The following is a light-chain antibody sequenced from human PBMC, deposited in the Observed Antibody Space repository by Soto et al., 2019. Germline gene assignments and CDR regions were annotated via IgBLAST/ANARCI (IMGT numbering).Light chain of an antibody. CDR1: NIGDKR. CDR3: QVWDIMTDNYV. J-gene: IGLJ1*01. CDR2: YDS. Sequence: SYELTQPPSVSVAPEKTTTITCGGNNIGDKRVHWYRQKSGQAPVLLISYDSDRPSGIPERFSGSNSGNTATLTISRVEARDEADYYCQVWDIMTDNYVFGGGTKLTVL. V-gene: IGLV3-21*04.